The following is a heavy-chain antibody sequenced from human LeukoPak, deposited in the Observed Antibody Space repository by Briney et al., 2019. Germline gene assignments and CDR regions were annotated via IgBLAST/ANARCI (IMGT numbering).Heavy chain of an antibody. D-gene: IGHD5-18*01. V-gene: IGHV3-7*03. CDR3: ARDRGYNTPDY. CDR2: IKQDGSKI. CDR1: GFTFTNYA. J-gene: IGHJ4*02. Sequence: PGGSLRLSCAASGFTFTNYALHWVRQAPGKGLEWVANIKQDGSKIFYVDSVKGRFTISRDNAKNSLYLQMNTLRAEDTAVYYCARDRGYNTPDYWGQGILVTVSS.